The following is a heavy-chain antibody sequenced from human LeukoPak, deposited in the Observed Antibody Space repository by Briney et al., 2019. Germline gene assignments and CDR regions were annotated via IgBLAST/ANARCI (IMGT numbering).Heavy chain of an antibody. V-gene: IGHV4-34*01. Sequence: SETLSLTCGVYGGSFSGYYWSWIRQPPGKGLEWIGQINHSGSTNYNPSLKSRVTISVDTSKNQFSLKLSSVTAADTAVYYCARVGGELLLRLLDYWGQGTLVTVSS. CDR2: INHSGST. D-gene: IGHD1-26*01. CDR1: GGSFSGYY. J-gene: IGHJ4*02. CDR3: ARVGGELLLRLLDY.